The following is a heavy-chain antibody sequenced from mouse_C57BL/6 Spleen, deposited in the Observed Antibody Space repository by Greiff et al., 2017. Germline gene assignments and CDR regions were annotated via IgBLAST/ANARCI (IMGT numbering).Heavy chain of an antibody. CDR2: IWSGGST. CDR3: ARRDIYDGYYNYAMDY. Sequence: VMLVESGPGLVQPSQSLSITCTVSGFSLTSYGVHWVRQSPGKGLEWLGVIWSGGSTDYNAAFISRLSISQDNSKSQVFFKMNSLQADDTSIYYCARRDIYDGYYNYAMDYLGQGTSVTGSS. V-gene: IGHV2-2*01. CDR1: GFSLTSYG. J-gene: IGHJ4*01. D-gene: IGHD2-3*01.